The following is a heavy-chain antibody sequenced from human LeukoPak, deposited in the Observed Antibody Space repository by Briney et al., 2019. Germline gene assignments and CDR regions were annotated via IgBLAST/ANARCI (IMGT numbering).Heavy chain of an antibody. D-gene: IGHD6-19*01. J-gene: IGHJ4*02. CDR2: IYPGDSDT. Sequence: GESLKISCKGSGYTFTSYWIGWVRQMPGKGLESMGFIYPGDSDTRYSPSFEGQVTISADKSITTAYLQWNSLKASDTAMYYCARHKAGNGWDLDYWGQGTLVTVSS. CDR3: ARHKAGNGWDLDY. V-gene: IGHV5-51*01. CDR1: GYTFTSYW.